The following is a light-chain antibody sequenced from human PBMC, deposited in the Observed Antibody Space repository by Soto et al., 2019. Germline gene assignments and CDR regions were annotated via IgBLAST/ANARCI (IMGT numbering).Light chain of an antibody. V-gene: IGKV3-15*01. Sequence: EIVMTQSPATLSVSPGERATLSCRASRNINRKLDWYQQKPGQAPRLLISGASTRATGIPARFSGSGSGTEFTLTISSLQSEDVAVYYCQQYYDYPPLIFGGGTKVEIK. CDR2: GAS. CDR1: RNINRK. J-gene: IGKJ4*01. CDR3: QQYYDYPPLI.